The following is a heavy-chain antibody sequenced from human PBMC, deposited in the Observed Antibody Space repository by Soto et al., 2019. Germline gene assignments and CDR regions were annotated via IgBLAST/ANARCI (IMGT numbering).Heavy chain of an antibody. J-gene: IGHJ6*02. V-gene: IGHV3-23*01. CDR1: GFSFGTYL. Sequence: GGSLRLSCNASGFSFGTYLMTWVRQAPGKGLEWVSSISGNGFDTYYADSVKGRFTISRDNSKNRLFLQMNSLRADDTALYYCARDPPATRHGMDVWGQGTTVTVSS. CDR2: ISGNGFDT. CDR3: ARDPPATRHGMDV.